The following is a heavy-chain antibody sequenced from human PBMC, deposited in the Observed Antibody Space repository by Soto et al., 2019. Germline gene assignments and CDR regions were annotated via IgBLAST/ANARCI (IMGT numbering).Heavy chain of an antibody. Sequence: GGSLRLSCAASGVTFSSYWMSWVRQAPGKGLEWVANIKQDGSEKYYVDSVKGRFTISRDNAKNSLYLQMNSLRAEDTAVYYCARGATRVFDYWGQGTLVTVSS. CDR2: IKQDGSEK. D-gene: IGHD1-26*01. V-gene: IGHV3-7*05. J-gene: IGHJ4*02. CDR3: ARGATRVFDY. CDR1: GVTFSSYW.